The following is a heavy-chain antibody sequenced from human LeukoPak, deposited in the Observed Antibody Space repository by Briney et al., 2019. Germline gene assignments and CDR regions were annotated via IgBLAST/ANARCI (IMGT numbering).Heavy chain of an antibody. Sequence: PGGSLRLSCAASGFTFSSYSMNWVRQAPGKGLEWVSSISSSSSYIYYADSVKGRFTISRDNAKNSLYLQMNSLRAEDTAVYYCARGLYSSSWPRTYWGQGTLVTVSS. V-gene: IGHV3-21*01. CDR2: ISSSSSYI. CDR3: ARGLYSSSWPRTY. J-gene: IGHJ4*02. D-gene: IGHD6-13*01. CDR1: GFTFSSYS.